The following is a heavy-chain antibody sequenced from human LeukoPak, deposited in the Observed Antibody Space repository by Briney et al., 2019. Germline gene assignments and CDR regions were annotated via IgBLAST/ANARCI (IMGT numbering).Heavy chain of an antibody. J-gene: IGHJ6*03. CDR1: VVSISSSSYY. D-gene: IGHD2-2*01. V-gene: IGHV4-61*01. CDR2: IYYTGRT. CDR3: ARVGADILVVPAAKDEAYYYYYMDV. Sequence: NPSETLSLTCTVSVVSISSSSYYWNWIRQPPGKGLEWIGYIYYTGRTNYSPSLKSRVTISVDSSKNQFSLKLNSVTAADTAVYYCARVGADILVVPAAKDEAYYYYYMDVWGKGTTVTISS.